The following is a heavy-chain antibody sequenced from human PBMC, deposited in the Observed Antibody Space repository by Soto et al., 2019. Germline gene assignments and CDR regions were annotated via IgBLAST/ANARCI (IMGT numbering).Heavy chain of an antibody. V-gene: IGHV3-30-3*01. CDR2: ISYDGSNK. J-gene: IGHJ6*02. Sequence: GFLRRCCAAAGLSLSSYAMHRVRQAPGKGLEWVAVISYDGSNKYYADSVKGRFTISRDNSKNTLYLQMNSLRAEDTAVYYCARDPRTIFGVVIIPEAYYYGMDVWGQGTTVTVPS. CDR1: GLSLSSYA. CDR3: ARDPRTIFGVVIIPEAYYYGMDV. D-gene: IGHD3-3*01.